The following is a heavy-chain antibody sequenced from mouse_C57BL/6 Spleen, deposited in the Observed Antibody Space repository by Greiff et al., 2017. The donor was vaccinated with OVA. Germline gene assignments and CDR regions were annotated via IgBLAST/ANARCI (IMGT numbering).Heavy chain of an antibody. CDR3: ARRDYGSSPLDY. CDR2: IYPGSGNT. Sequence: VQLQQSGPELVKPGASVKISCKASGYSFTSYYIHWVKQRPGQGLEWIGWIYPGSGNTKYNEKFKGKATLTADTSSRTAYMQLSSLTSEDSAVYYCARRDYGSSPLDYWGQGTTLTVSS. V-gene: IGHV1-66*01. D-gene: IGHD1-1*01. J-gene: IGHJ2*01. CDR1: GYSFTSYY.